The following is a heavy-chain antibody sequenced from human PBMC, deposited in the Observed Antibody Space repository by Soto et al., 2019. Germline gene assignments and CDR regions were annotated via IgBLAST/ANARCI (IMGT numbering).Heavy chain of an antibody. CDR2: ISGSGGST. J-gene: IGHJ4*02. Sequence: EVQLLESGGGLVQPGGSLRLSCAASGFTFSSYAMNWVRQAPGKGLEWVSVISGSGGSTYYADSVKGRFTISRDNSKKTLYLQMNRLRSEDTAVYYCARSGPGTYFDYWGQGTLVTVSS. D-gene: IGHD3-3*01. CDR3: ARSGPGTYFDY. CDR1: GFTFSSYA. V-gene: IGHV3-23*01.